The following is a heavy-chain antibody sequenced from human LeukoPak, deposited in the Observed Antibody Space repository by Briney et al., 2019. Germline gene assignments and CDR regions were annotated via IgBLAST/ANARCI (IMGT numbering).Heavy chain of an antibody. J-gene: IGHJ3*02. V-gene: IGHV3-20*04. CDR1: GFTFSSYA. Sequence: PGGSLRLSCAASGFTFSSYAMSWVRQAPGKGLEWVSGINWNGGSTGYADSVKGRFTISRDNAKNSLYLQMNSLRAEDTALYYCARARSPANAFDIWGQGTMVTVSS. CDR2: INWNGGST. CDR3: ARARSPANAFDI. D-gene: IGHD2-2*01.